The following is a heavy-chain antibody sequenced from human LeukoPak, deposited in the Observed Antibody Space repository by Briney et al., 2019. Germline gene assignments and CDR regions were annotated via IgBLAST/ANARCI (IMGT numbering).Heavy chain of an antibody. J-gene: IGHJ3*02. D-gene: IGHD7-27*01. V-gene: IGHV1-2*02. CDR3: AREGTGDDAFDI. Sequence: GASVTVSCKTSAYSFTGYFFHWIRQAPGQGLEWMGWINANSGDTNYAQQFQGRLTMTRDRSISTVYMELSRLRTDDTAVYYCAREGTGDDAFDIWGQGTMVTVSS. CDR2: INANSGDT. CDR1: AYSFTGYF.